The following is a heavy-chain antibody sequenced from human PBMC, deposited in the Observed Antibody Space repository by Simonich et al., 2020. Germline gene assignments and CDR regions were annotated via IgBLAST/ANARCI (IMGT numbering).Heavy chain of an antibody. CDR2: INHSGST. Sequence: QVQLQQWGAGLLKPSETLSLTCAVYGGSFSGYYWSWIRQPPGKGLEGIGEINHSGSTNYNPSLKSRVTISVDTSKNQFSLKLSSVTAADTAVYYCARGKRWKNAFDIWGQGTMVTVSS. CDR3: ARGKRWKNAFDI. D-gene: IGHD1-1*01. V-gene: IGHV4-34*01. J-gene: IGHJ3*02. CDR1: GGSFSGYY.